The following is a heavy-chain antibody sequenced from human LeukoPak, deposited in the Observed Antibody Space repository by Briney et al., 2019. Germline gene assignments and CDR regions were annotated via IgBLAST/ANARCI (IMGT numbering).Heavy chain of an antibody. J-gene: IGHJ5*02. CDR3: ARGKWELPAWFDP. CDR1: GYTFTGYY. Sequence: GASVKVSCKASGYTFTGYYMHWVRQAPGQGLEWMGWINPNSGGTNYAQKFQGWVTMTRDTSISTAYMELSRLRSDDTAVYYCARGKWELPAWFDPWGQGTLVTVSS. D-gene: IGHD1-26*01. CDR2: INPNSGGT. V-gene: IGHV1-2*04.